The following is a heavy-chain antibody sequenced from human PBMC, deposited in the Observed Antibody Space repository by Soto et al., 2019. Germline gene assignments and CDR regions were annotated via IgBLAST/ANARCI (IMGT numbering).Heavy chain of an antibody. CDR2: INPSGGST. CDR1: GYTFTSYY. J-gene: IGHJ4*02. CDR3: ARGATSIAARRGCLDY. D-gene: IGHD6-6*01. V-gene: IGHV1-46*01. Sequence: ASVKVSCKASGYTFTSYYMHWVRQAPGQGLEWMGIINPSGGSTSYAQKFQGRVTMTRDTSTSTVYMELSSLRSEDTAVYYCARGATSIAARRGCLDYWGQGTLVTVSS.